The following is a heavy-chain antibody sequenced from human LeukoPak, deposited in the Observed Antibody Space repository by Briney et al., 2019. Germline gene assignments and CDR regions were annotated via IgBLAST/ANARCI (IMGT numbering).Heavy chain of an antibody. CDR3: FTGSHYYYDS. V-gene: IGHV3-30*01. Sequence: GRSLRLSCAASGFTFSRNAMHWVRQAPGKGLEWVAVTSPDGSEKYYADSVKGRFTIFRDNSKNTVFLQMNRLSTEDTAVYSCFTGSHYYYDSWGQGTLVTVSS. CDR2: TSPDGSEK. D-gene: IGHD3-22*01. J-gene: IGHJ5*01. CDR1: GFTFSRNA.